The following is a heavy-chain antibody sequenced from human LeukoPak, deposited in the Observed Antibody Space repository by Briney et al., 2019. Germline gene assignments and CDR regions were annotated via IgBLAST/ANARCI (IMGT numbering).Heavy chain of an antibody. J-gene: IGHJ2*01. CDR2: INQQGSEN. V-gene: IGHV3-7*01. Sequence: GGSLRLSCAASGFTFNSYWMSWVRQAPGKGLEWVANINQQGSENYYLDSVKGRFTISRDNAENSLYLQMSSLRGEDTAEYSCARVGFCSDSSCHAAGWYFDLWGRGTLVTVSS. CDR1: GFTFNSYW. D-gene: IGHD2-15*01. CDR3: ARVGFCSDSSCHAAGWYFDL.